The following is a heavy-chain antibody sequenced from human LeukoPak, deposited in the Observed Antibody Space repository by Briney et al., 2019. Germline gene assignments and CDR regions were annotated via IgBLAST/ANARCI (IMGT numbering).Heavy chain of an antibody. Sequence: NTGGSLRLSCAASRFTFSSYSMNWVRQAPGKGLEWVGRIKSKTNGGTTDSAAPVKGRFTISRDDSKNTLYLQMISLKIEDTAVYYCVTEGYIYGYHSLDTWGRGTMVTVSS. CDR1: RFTFSSYS. J-gene: IGHJ3*02. CDR3: VTEGYIYGYHSLDT. D-gene: IGHD5-18*01. V-gene: IGHV3-15*01. CDR2: IKSKTNGGTT.